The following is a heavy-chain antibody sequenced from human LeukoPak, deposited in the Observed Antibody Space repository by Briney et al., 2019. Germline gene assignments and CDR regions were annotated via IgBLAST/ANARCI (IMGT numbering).Heavy chain of an antibody. J-gene: IGHJ4*02. Sequence: PSETLSLTCAVYGGSFSGYYWSWIRQPPGKGLEWIGESNHSGSTNYNPSLKSRVTITVDTSKNQFSLKLSSVTAADTAVYYCVRHTYYDFWSPFDYWGQGTLVTVSS. V-gene: IGHV4-34*01. CDR2: SNHSGST. CDR1: GGSFSGYY. CDR3: VRHTYYDFWSPFDY. D-gene: IGHD3-3*01.